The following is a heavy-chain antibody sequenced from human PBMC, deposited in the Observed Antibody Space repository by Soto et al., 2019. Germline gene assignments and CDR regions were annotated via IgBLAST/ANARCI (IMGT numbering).Heavy chain of an antibody. CDR3: ARDAGLSELYYHGLDV. V-gene: IGHV1-3*01. CDR1: GYTFANYP. CDR2: INAGNGKT. Sequence: ASVKVSCKASGYTFANYPMHWVRQAPGQRLEWMGRINAGNGKTKYSQKFQGRVTITRDTSTSTVYMELNSLRSEDTAVYYCARDAGLSELYYHGLDVWGQGTKVTVSS. J-gene: IGHJ6*02. D-gene: IGHD1-1*01.